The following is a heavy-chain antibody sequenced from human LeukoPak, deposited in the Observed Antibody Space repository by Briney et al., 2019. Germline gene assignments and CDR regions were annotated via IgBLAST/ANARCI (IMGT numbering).Heavy chain of an antibody. J-gene: IGHJ3*02. D-gene: IGHD3-22*01. V-gene: IGHV3-23*01. Sequence: PGGSLRLSCAASGFSFDSYAMSWVRQAPGKGLEWVSTIGSGDTTYFADSVKGRFTISRDNSKNTLYLQMNSLRAEDTAVYYCAKGERNYYDTLTAFDIWGQGTMVIVSS. CDR2: IGSGDTT. CDR1: GFSFDSYA. CDR3: AKGERNYYDTLTAFDI.